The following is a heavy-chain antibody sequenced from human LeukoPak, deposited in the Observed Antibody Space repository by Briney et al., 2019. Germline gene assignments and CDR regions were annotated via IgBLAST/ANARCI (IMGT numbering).Heavy chain of an antibody. CDR1: GGSISSYY. Sequence: NPSETLSLTCTVSGGSISSYYWSWIRQPPGKGLEWIGYIYYSGSTNYNPFLKSRVTISVDTSKNQFSLKLSSVTAADTAVYYCAREDSGWYDYWGQGTLVTVSS. D-gene: IGHD6-19*01. V-gene: IGHV4-59*01. CDR3: AREDSGWYDY. CDR2: IYYSGST. J-gene: IGHJ4*02.